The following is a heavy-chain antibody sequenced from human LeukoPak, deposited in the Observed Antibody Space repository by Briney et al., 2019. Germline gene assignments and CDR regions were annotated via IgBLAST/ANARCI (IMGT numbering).Heavy chain of an antibody. CDR2: ISGSDDTT. V-gene: IGHV3-23*01. CDR1: EFTFSKSA. D-gene: IGHD6-19*01. CDR3: AKSSNVWYYFDY. Sequence: GGSLRLSCAASEFTFSKSAMSWVRQAPWKGLEWVSSISGSDDTTEYADSVKGRFTISRDNSKNTLFLHMNSLRAEDTAVYYCAKSSNVWYYFDYWGQGTLVTVSS. J-gene: IGHJ4*02.